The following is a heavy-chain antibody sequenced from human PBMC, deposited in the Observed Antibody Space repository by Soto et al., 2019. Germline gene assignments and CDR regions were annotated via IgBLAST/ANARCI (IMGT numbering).Heavy chain of an antibody. CDR1: GGSISSGGYY. J-gene: IGHJ6*03. CDR2: IYFSGST. V-gene: IGHV4-31*03. D-gene: IGHD3-9*01. CDR3: ARVDGGRYDILTGSYYYYYMDV. Sequence: PSETLSLTCTVSGGSISSGGYYWSWIRQHPGKGLKWNLYIYFSGSTYYNPSLKSRVTISVDTSKSQFSLNLSSVTAADTAVYYCARVDGGRYDILTGSYYYYYMDVWGKGTTVTVSS.